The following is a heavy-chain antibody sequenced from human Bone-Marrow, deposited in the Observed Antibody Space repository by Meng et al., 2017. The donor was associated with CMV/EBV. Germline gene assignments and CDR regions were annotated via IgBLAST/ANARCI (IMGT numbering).Heavy chain of an antibody. V-gene: IGHV1-18*01. CDR2: ISAYNGNT. D-gene: IGHD3-10*01. Sequence: QGQVVQSGAVVKEPGASVKVSCKAFVYTFNSYGISWVRQAPGQGLEWMGWISAYNGNTNYAQKLQGRVTMTTDTSTSTAYMELRSLRSDDTAVYYCVWITMVRGVTGGVGFDPWGQGTLVTVSS. CDR1: VYTFNSYG. J-gene: IGHJ5*02. CDR3: VWITMVRGVTGGVGFDP.